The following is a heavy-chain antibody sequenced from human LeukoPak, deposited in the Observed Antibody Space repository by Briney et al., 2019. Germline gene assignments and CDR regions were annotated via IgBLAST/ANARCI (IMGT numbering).Heavy chain of an antibody. CDR3: ASPGDNYYYYYGMDV. V-gene: IGHV4-34*01. J-gene: IGHJ6*02. D-gene: IGHD2-21*01. Sequence: SETLSLTCAVYGGSFSGYYWSWIRQPPGKGLEWIGEINHSGSTNYNPSLKSRVNISVDTSKNQFSLKLSSVTVADTAVYYCASPGDNYYYYYGMDVWGQGTTVTVSS. CDR1: GGSFSGYY. CDR2: INHSGST.